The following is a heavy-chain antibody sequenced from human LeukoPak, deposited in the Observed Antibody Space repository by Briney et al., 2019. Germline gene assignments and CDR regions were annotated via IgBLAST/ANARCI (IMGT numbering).Heavy chain of an antibody. CDR3: ARLTIHSSSWYRPYYYYYGMDV. J-gene: IGHJ6*02. V-gene: IGHV1-8*01. CDR1: GYTFTSYD. Sequence: ASVKVSCKASGYTFTSYDINWVRQATGQGLEWMGWMNPNSGNTGYAQKVQGRVTMTRNNSISTAYMELSSLRSEDTAVYYCARLTIHSSSWYRPYYYYYGMDVWGQGTTVTVSS. D-gene: IGHD6-13*01. CDR2: MNPNSGNT.